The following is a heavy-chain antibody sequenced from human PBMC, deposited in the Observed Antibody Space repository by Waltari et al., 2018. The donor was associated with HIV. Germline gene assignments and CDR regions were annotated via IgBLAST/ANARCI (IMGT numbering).Heavy chain of an antibody. V-gene: IGHV4-34*01. CDR3: ARRRDGYNSGYDF. J-gene: IGHJ4*02. CDR2: INHSGRT. D-gene: IGHD5-12*01. Sequence: QVQLQQWGAGLLKPSATLSLTCAVYGGSFSGYYWSWIRQPPGKGLEWIVEINHSGRTNYNPSLKSRVTISVDTSKNQFSLRLSSVTAADTAVYYCARRRDGYNSGYDFWGLGTLVTVSS. CDR1: GGSFSGYY.